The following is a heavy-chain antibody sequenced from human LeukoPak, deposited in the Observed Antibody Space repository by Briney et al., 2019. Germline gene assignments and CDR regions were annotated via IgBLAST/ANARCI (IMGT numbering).Heavy chain of an antibody. J-gene: IGHJ6*03. CDR2: INPSGGST. V-gene: IGHV1-46*01. CDR1: GYTFTSYY. Sequence: ASVKVSCKASGYTFTSYYMHWVRQAPGQGLEWMGIINPSGGSTSYAQKFQGRVTMTRDMSTSTVYMELSSLRSEDTAVYYCARDAGGADYYYYMDVWGKGTTVTVSS. D-gene: IGHD1-26*01. CDR3: ARDAGGADYYYYMDV.